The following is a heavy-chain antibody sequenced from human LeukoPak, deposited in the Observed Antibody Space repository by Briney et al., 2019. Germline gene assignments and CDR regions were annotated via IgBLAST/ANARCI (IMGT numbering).Heavy chain of an antibody. J-gene: IGHJ6*02. Sequence: SETLSLTCTVSGGSISSSSYYWGWIRQPPGKGLEWIGYIYYSGSTNYNPSLKSRVTISVDTSKNQFSLKLSSVTAADTAVYYCARGYYQVDYYGLDVWGQGTTVTVSS. CDR2: IYYSGST. CDR3: ARGYYQVDYYGLDV. V-gene: IGHV4-61*05. CDR1: GGSISSSSYY. D-gene: IGHD3-10*01.